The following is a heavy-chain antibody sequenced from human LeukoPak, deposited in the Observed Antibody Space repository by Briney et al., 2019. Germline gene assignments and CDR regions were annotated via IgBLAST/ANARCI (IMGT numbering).Heavy chain of an antibody. D-gene: IGHD2-15*01. CDR1: GFTFSSYA. CDR2: ISGSGGST. Sequence: GGSLRHSCAASGFTFSSYAMSWIRQAPGKGLEWVSVISGSGGSTYYADSVKGRFTISRDNSKNTLYLQMNSLRAEDTAVYYCAKSGEMSVVVVAAYYGMHVWGKGTTVTVSS. V-gene: IGHV3-23*01. CDR3: AKSGEMSVVVVAAYYGMHV. J-gene: IGHJ6*04.